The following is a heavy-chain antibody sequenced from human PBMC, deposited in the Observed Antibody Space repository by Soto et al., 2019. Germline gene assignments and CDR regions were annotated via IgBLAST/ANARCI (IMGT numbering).Heavy chain of an antibody. Sequence: SGYSFNNYWIGWVRQMPGKGLEWMGIIYPGDSDTRYSPSFRGQVTISADRSISSAYLQWSSLKASDTAMYYCARQDGYALYYFDSWGQGTLVTVSS. D-gene: IGHD5-12*01. V-gene: IGHV5-51*01. CDR3: ARQDGYALYYFDS. J-gene: IGHJ4*02. CDR1: GYSFNNYW. CDR2: IYPGDSDT.